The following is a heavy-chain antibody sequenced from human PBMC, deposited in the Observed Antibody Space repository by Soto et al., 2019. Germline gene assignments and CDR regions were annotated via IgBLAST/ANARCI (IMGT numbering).Heavy chain of an antibody. D-gene: IGHD3-22*01. J-gene: IGHJ5*02. CDR2: IFPSDSDT. V-gene: IGHV5-51*01. CDR3: ARQAKSGYFNWFDP. Sequence: GESLKISCRTSGYRFTSYWIAWVRQMPGKGLEWMGIIFPSDSDTRYSPSFQGQVTISADRSTSTVFLQWASLKASDTAVYFCARQAKSGYFNWFDPWGQGTLVTVSS. CDR1: GYRFTSYW.